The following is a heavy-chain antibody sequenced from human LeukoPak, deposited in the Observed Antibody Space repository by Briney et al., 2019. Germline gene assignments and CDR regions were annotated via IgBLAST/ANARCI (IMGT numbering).Heavy chain of an antibody. D-gene: IGHD3-10*01. V-gene: IGHV3-7*01. J-gene: IGHJ4*02. CDR1: GFTFSSYR. CDR2: IKQDGSEK. Sequence: GGSLRLSCAASGFTFSSYRMNWVRQAPGKGLEWVANIKQDGSEKYYVDSVKGRFTISRDNAKNSLFLQMNSLRADDTAVYYCARVTRTFDYWGQGTLVTVSS. CDR3: ARVTRTFDY.